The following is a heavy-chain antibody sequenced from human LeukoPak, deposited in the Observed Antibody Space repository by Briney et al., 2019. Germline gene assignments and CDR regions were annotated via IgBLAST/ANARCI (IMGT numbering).Heavy chain of an antibody. V-gene: IGHV3-7*04. CDR3: AREIPQQLVAMDV. J-gene: IGHJ6*02. CDR1: GFTFCRYW. CDR2: IKEDGSEK. Sequence: PGGSLRLSCAASGFTFCRYWMSWVRQAPGKGVEWLANIKEDGSEKHHLDSVKGRLTISRDNAKNSLYLQMNSLRAEDTDVYYCAREIPQQLVAMDVWGQGTTVTASS. D-gene: IGHD6-13*01.